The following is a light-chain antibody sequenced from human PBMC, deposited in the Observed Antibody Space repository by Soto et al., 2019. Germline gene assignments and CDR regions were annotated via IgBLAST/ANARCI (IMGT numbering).Light chain of an antibody. CDR2: GAS. V-gene: IGKV3-20*01. Sequence: EIVLTQSPGTLSLSPGERATLSCRASQSVSSSYLAWYQQKPGQAPRLLIYGASSRATGIPDRFSGSGSGTDFTLTISGLEPDDFAVYYCQQYASSPETFGQGTKVDIK. CDR3: QQYASSPET. J-gene: IGKJ1*01. CDR1: QSVSSSY.